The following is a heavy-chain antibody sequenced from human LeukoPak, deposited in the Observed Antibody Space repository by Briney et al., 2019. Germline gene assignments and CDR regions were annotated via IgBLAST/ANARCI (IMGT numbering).Heavy chain of an antibody. CDR1: GYTFTGYY. CDR3: AREQETTVSHAASFDY. V-gene: IGHV1-2*02. J-gene: IGHJ4*02. CDR2: INPNSGGT. Sequence: GASVKVSCKASGYTFTGYYMHWVRQAPGQGLEWMGWINPNSGGTNYAQKFQGRVTMTRDTSISTAYMELSRLRSDDTAVYYCAREQETTVSHAASFDYWGQGTLVTVSS. D-gene: IGHD4-17*01.